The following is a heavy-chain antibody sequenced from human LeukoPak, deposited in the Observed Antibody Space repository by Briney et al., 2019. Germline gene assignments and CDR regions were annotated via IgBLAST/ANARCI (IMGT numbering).Heavy chain of an antibody. D-gene: IGHD4-17*01. CDR3: ARADYGDYPSY. Sequence: SETLSLTCAVYGGSFSGYYWSWIRQPPGKGLEWIGEINHSGSTNYNPSLKSRVTISVDTSKNQFPLKLSSVTAADTAVYYCARADYGDYPSYWGQGTLVTVSS. J-gene: IGHJ4*02. CDR1: GGSFSGYY. V-gene: IGHV4-34*01. CDR2: INHSGST.